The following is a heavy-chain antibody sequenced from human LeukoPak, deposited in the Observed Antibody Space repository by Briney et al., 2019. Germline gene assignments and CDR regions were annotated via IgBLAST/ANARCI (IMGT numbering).Heavy chain of an antibody. CDR2: TRNKANSYTT. Sequence: GGSLRLSCAASGFTFSDHYMGWVRQAPGKGLEWVGRTRNKANSYTTEYAASVKGRFTISRDDSKNSLYLQMNSLKTEDTAVYYCAREPLYDYVWGSLRSYYYMDVWGKGTTVTVSS. CDR1: GFTFSDHY. D-gene: IGHD3-16*01. CDR3: AREPLYDYVWGSLRSYYYMDV. J-gene: IGHJ6*03. V-gene: IGHV3-72*01.